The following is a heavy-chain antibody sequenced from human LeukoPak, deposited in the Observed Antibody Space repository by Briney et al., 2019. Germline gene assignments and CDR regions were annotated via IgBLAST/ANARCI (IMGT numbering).Heavy chain of an antibody. V-gene: IGHV4-59*01. Sequence: SETLSLTCTVSGGSISSYYWSWIRQPPGKGLEWIGYIYYSGSTNYNPSLKSRVTISVDTSKNQFSLKLSSVTAADTAVYYCARITVVTLYYYYYMDVWGKGTTVTVSS. CDR3: ARITVVTLYYYYYMDV. J-gene: IGHJ6*03. D-gene: IGHD4-23*01. CDR1: GGSISSYY. CDR2: IYYSGST.